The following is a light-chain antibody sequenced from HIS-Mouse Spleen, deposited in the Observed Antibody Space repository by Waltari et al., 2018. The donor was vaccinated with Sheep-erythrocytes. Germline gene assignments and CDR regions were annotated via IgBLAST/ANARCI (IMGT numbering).Light chain of an antibody. CDR2: DVS. V-gene: IGLV2-11*01. Sequence: QSALTQPRSVSGSPGQSVTISCTGTSSDVGGYNYVYWYQQHPGTAPKLMIYDVSKRPSGVPDRFSGSKSGNTASLTISGLQAEDEADYYCCSYAGSYNHVFATGTKVTVL. CDR1: SSDVGGYNY. CDR3: CSYAGSYNHV. J-gene: IGLJ1*01.